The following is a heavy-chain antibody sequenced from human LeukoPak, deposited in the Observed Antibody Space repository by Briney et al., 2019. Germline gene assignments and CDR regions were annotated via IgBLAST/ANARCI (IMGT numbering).Heavy chain of an antibody. CDR3: ASDQRSYDILAGYYPDFDY. CDR1: GYTFTSYG. Sequence: ASVKVSCKASGYTFTSYGISWVRQAPGQGLEWMGWISAYNGNTNYAQKLQGRVTMTTDTSTSTAYMELRSLRSDDTAVYYCASDQRSYDILAGYYPDFDYWGQGTLVTVSS. D-gene: IGHD3-9*01. CDR2: ISAYNGNT. V-gene: IGHV1-18*04. J-gene: IGHJ4*02.